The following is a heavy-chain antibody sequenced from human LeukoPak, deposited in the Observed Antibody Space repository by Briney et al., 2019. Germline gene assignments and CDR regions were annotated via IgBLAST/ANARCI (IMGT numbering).Heavy chain of an antibody. CDR3: ARALGYCTNGVCFIWFDP. CDR1: GGSISSGDYY. CDR2: IYYSGST. Sequence: SETLSLTCTVSGGSISSGDYYWSWIRQPPGKGLEWIGYIYYSGSTYYNPSLKSRVTISVDTSKNQFSLKLSSVTAADTAVYYCARALGYCTNGVCFIWFDPWGQGTLATVSS. V-gene: IGHV4-30-4*08. J-gene: IGHJ5*02. D-gene: IGHD2-8*01.